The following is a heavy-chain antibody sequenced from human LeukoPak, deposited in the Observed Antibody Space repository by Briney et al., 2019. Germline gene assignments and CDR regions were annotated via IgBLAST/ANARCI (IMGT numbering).Heavy chain of an antibody. D-gene: IGHD4-17*01. CDR1: GFTFDDYA. J-gene: IGHJ4*02. CDR2: ISGDGGGT. CDR3: VKGDSGDYAGLSSDY. Sequence: GGSLRLSCAASGFTFDDYAMHWVCQTPGKGLEWVSLISGDGGGTHYADSVKGRFTISRDNSKNSLYLQMNSLRTEDTALYYCVKGDSGDYAGLSSDYWGQGTLVTVSS. V-gene: IGHV3-43*02.